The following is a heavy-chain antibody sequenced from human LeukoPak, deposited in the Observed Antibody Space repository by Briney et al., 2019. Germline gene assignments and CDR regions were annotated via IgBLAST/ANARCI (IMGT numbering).Heavy chain of an antibody. CDR1: GFTFSNAW. D-gene: IGHD2-15*01. CDR2: IKSKTDGGTT. Sequence: GGSLRLSCAASGFTFSNAWMSWVRQAPGKGLEWVGRIKSKTDGGTTDYAAPVKGRFTISRDDSKNTLYLQMNSLKTEDTAVYYCTTRLNIVVVVAAKDYWGQGTLVTVSS. V-gene: IGHV3-15*01. J-gene: IGHJ4*02. CDR3: TTRLNIVVVVAAKDY.